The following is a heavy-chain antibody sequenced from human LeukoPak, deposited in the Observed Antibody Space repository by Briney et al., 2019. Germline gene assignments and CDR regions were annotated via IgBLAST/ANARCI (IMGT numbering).Heavy chain of an antibody. CDR2: ISGSGGST. CDR1: GFTFSSYA. D-gene: IGHD4-17*01. V-gene: IGHV3-23*01. CDR3: AKYHYGDLSYYYYYGMDV. Sequence: GGSLRLSCAASGFTFSSYAMSWVRQAPGKGLECVSAISGSGGSTYYADSVKGRFTISRDNSKNTLYLQMNSLRAEDTAVYYCAKYHYGDLSYYYYYGMDVWGKGTTVTVSS. J-gene: IGHJ6*04.